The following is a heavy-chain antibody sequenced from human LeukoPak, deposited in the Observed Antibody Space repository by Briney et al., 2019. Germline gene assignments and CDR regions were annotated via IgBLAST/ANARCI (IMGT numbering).Heavy chain of an antibody. CDR2: IYSGGST. V-gene: IGHV3-66*01. J-gene: IGHJ5*02. CDR3: ARELTIIAVAGTGWFDP. D-gene: IGHD6-19*01. Sequence: PGGSLRLSCAASGFTFSDYYMSWIRQAPGRGLEWVSVIYSGGSTYYADSVKGRFTISRDNSKNTLYLQMNSLRAEDTAVYYCARELTIIAVAGTGWFDPWGQGTLVTVSS. CDR1: GFTFSDYY.